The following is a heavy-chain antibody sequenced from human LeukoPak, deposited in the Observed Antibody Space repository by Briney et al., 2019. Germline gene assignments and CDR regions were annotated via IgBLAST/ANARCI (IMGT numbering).Heavy chain of an antibody. J-gene: IGHJ5*02. CDR3: ARSGYCSSTSCYTPYNWFDP. Sequence: ASVKVSCKASGYTFTGYYMHWVRQAPGQGLEWMGWINPNSGGTNYAQKFQGRVTMTGDTSISTAYMELSRLRSDDTAVYYCARSGYCSSTSCYTPYNWFDPWGQGTLVTVSS. CDR1: GYTFTGYY. V-gene: IGHV1-2*02. D-gene: IGHD2-2*02. CDR2: INPNSGGT.